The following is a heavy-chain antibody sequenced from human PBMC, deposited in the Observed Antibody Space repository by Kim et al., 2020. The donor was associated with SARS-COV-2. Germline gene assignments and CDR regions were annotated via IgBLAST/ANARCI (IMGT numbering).Heavy chain of an antibody. J-gene: IGHJ4*02. D-gene: IGHD5-12*01. CDR1: GGSFSGYY. Sequence: SETLSLTCAVYGGSFSGYYWSWIRQPPGKGLEWIGEINHSGSTNYNPSLKSRVTISVDTSKNQFSLKLSSVTAADTAVYYCASRGQSGYDYHYWGQGTLV. CDR3: ASRGQSGYDYHY. CDR2: INHSGST. V-gene: IGHV4-34*01.